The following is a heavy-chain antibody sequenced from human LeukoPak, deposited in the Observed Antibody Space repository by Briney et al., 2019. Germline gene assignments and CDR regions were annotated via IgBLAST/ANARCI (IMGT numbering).Heavy chain of an antibody. J-gene: IGHJ4*02. Sequence: AGGSLRLSCAASGFTFSDYYMSWIRQAPGKGLEWVSYISSSGSTIYYADSVKGRFTTSRDNAKNSLYLQMNSLRGEDTAVYYCAKDFSSPFDYWGQGTLVTVSS. CDR2: ISSSGSTI. CDR1: GFTFSDYY. CDR3: AKDFSSPFDY. V-gene: IGHV3-11*04. D-gene: IGHD6-13*01.